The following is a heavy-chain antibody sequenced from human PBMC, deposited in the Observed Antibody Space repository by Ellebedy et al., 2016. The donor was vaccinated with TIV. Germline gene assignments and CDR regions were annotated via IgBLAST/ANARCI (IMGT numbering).Heavy chain of an antibody. CDR1: GGSVSSTRYY. D-gene: IGHD2-21*02. CDR2: VYYSGSP. J-gene: IGHJ4*02. CDR3: ARTDPWQPIDD. Sequence: MPSETLSLTCSVSGGSVSSTRYYCAWIRQPPGKGLEYNGIVYYSGSPYYNPSFKSRVTLSADTSKNQFSLNLRTVTAADTAVYYCARTDPWQPIDDWGQGILVSVSS. V-gene: IGHV4-39*01.